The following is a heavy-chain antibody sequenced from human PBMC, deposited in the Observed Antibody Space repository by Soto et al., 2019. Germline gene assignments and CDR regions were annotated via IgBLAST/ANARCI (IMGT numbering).Heavy chain of an antibody. D-gene: IGHD7-27*01. CDR3: ARDYMKLGIGSHFDY. CDR1: GGTFSSYA. V-gene: IGHV1-69*13. CDR2: IIPIFGTA. Sequence: ASVKVSCKASGGTFSSYAISWVRQAPGQGLEWMGGIIPIFGTANYAQKLQGRVTITADESTSAAYMELSSLRSEDTAVYYCARDYMKLGIGSHFDYWGQGTLVTVSS. J-gene: IGHJ4*02.